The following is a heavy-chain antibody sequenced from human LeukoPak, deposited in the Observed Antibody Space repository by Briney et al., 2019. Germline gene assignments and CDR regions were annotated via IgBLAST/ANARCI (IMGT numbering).Heavy chain of an antibody. CDR2: ISGSGGST. D-gene: IGHD6-19*01. V-gene: IGHV3-23*01. Sequence: GGSLRLSCAASGFTFNSYAMSWVRQAPGKGLEWVSAISGSGGSTYFADSVKGRFTISRDSSKNTLYLQMNSLRAEDTAVYYCAKDMAGFNYGRYYFDYWGQGTLDTVSS. J-gene: IGHJ4*02. CDR1: GFTFNSYA. CDR3: AKDMAGFNYGRYYFDY.